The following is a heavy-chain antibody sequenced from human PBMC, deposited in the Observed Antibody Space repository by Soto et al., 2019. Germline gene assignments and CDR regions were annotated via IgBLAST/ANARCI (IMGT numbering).Heavy chain of an antibody. CDR1: GGSFSGYY. CDR2: INHSGST. J-gene: IGHJ4*02. CDR3: ARGIAARPWGQLVY. V-gene: IGHV4-34*01. D-gene: IGHD6-6*01. Sequence: QVQLQQWGAGLLKPSETLSLTCAVYGGSFSGYYWSWIRQPPGKGLEWIGEINHSGSTNYNPSHKSRVTISVDTSKNQFSLKMSSVTAADTAVYYCARGIAARPWGQLVYGGQGTLVTVSS.